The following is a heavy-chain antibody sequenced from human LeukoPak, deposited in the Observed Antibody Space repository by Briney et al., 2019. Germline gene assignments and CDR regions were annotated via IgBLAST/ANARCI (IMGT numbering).Heavy chain of an antibody. CDR3: AKASYCSGGSCPGYYFDY. Sequence: GGSLRLSCAASGFTFSDYTMNWVRQAPGKGLEWVSYISSSSSTIYYADSVKGRFTISRDNSKNTLYLQVNSLRAGDTAVYYCAKASYCSGGSCPGYYFDYWGQGTLVTVSS. CDR2: ISSSSSTI. V-gene: IGHV3-48*01. J-gene: IGHJ4*02. D-gene: IGHD2-15*01. CDR1: GFTFSDYT.